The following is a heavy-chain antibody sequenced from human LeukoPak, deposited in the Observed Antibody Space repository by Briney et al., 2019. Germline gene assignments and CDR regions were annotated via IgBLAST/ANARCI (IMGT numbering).Heavy chain of an antibody. CDR1: AFTLSSYA. J-gene: IGHJ5*02. CDR3: ASDIGIVVVPAATGWFDP. V-gene: IGHV3-30-3*01. CDR2: ISYDGSNK. Sequence: GGSLRLSCAASAFTLSSYAMHWVRQAPGKGLEWEAVISYDGSNKYYADSVKGRFTISRDNSKNTLYLQMNSLRAEDTAVYYCASDIGIVVVPAATGWFDPWGQGTLVTVSS. D-gene: IGHD2-2*01.